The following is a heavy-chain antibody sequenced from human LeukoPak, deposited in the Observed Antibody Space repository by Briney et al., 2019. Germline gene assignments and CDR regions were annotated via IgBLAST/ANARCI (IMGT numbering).Heavy chain of an antibody. D-gene: IGHD4-17*01. J-gene: IGHJ4*01. CDR2: IYSSGST. Sequence: SETLSLTCTVSGGSISSYYWSWIRQPPGKGLEWIGYIYSSGSTSYNPSLKSRVTMSADTSKNQLSLKLSSVTAADTAVYYCARGREYGDYFDYWGQGTLVSVSS. CDR1: GGSISSYY. CDR3: ARGREYGDYFDY. V-gene: IGHV4-59*01.